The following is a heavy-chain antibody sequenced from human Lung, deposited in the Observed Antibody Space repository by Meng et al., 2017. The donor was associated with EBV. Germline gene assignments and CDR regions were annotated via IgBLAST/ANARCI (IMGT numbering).Heavy chain of an antibody. V-gene: IGHV1-2*06. J-gene: IGHJ5*02. CDR1: GYTFTGYY. CDR2: INPNSGGT. CDR3: ARDYYGSWPHEGFDP. Sequence: QVQLVQSWDEVKKPGASVKGSCKASGYTFTGYYMHWVRQAPGQGLEWMGRINPNSGGTNYAQKFQGRVTMTRDTSISTAYMELSRLRSDDTAVYYCARDYYGSWPHEGFDPWGQGTLVTVPS. D-gene: IGHD3-10*01.